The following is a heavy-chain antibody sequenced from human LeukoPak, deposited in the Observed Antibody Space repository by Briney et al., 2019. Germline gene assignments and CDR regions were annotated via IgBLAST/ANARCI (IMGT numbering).Heavy chain of an antibody. CDR2: ITRSSTYI. J-gene: IGHJ6*03. Sequence: GGSLRLSCAASGFSFSSYSMTWVRQAPGKGLEWVSCITRSSTYIYYADSVKGRFTISRDNAKSSVYLQMNSLRAEDTAVYYCARDFYYYYYMDVWGKGTTVTVSS. CDR3: ARDFYYYYYMDV. CDR1: GFSFSSYS. V-gene: IGHV3-21*01.